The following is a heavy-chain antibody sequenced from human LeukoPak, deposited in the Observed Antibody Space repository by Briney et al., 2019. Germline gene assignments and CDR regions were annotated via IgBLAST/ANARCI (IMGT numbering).Heavy chain of an antibody. CDR2: ISGSGDST. CDR3: AKGAPSGGYRIDY. J-gene: IGHJ4*02. D-gene: IGHD1-26*01. Sequence: GGSLSLSCAASGFTFSNARMSWVRQAPGKGLEWVSAISGSGDSTFYADSVKGRFTISRDNSKNTLYLQMNSLGAEDTALYYCAKGAPSGGYRIDYWGQGTLVTVSS. V-gene: IGHV3-23*01. CDR1: GFTFSNAR.